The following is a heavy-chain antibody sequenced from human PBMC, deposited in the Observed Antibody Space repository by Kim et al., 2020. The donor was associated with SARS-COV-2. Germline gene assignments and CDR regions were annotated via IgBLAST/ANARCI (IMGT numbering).Heavy chain of an antibody. CDR2: IKSKTDGGTT. J-gene: IGHJ4*02. D-gene: IGHD3-10*01. CDR3: TTDEFGEFRNDY. Sequence: GGSLRLSCAASGFTFSNAWMSWVRQAPGKGLEWVGRIKSKTDGGTTDYAAPVKGRFTISRDDSKNTLYLQMNSLKTEDTAVYYCTTDEFGEFRNDYWGQGTLVTVSS. V-gene: IGHV3-15*01. CDR1: GFTFSNAW.